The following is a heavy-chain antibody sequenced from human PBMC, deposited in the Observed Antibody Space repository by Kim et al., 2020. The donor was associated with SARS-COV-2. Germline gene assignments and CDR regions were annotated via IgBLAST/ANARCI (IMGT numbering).Heavy chain of an antibody. D-gene: IGHD3-10*01. CDR1: GYTFSSYG. CDR2: ISAYTGKT. V-gene: IGHV1-18*01. J-gene: IGHJ6*02. Sequence: ASVKVSCKTSGYTFSSYGISWVRQAPGQGPEWLGWISAYTGKTHYAQKLQDRVTMTTDTSTSIAYMELRSLRSDDTAMYYCARDVHGFELRDYYYGLDVWGQGTTVTVSS. CDR3: ARDVHGFELRDYYYGLDV.